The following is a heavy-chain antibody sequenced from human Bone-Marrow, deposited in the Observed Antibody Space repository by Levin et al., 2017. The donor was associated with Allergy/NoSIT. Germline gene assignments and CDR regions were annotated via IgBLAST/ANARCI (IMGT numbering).Heavy chain of an antibody. V-gene: IGHV3-53*01. CDR2: IYKDGDT. CDR3: AREVSITGQLDY. J-gene: IGHJ4*02. Sequence: ASVKVSCVVSGFTITHNYMTWVRQAPGKGLEWISVIYKDGDTYYTDSVKGRFTISRDTSKNTVYLQMNSLRGEDTAVYFCAREVSITGQLDYWGQGTLVTVSS. CDR1: GFTITHNY. D-gene: IGHD1-14*01.